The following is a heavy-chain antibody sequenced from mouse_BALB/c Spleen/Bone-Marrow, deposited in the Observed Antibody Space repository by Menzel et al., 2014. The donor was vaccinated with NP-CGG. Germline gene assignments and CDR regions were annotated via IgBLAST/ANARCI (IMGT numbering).Heavy chain of an antibody. CDR1: GYAFTDYL. D-gene: IGHD2-3*01. J-gene: IGHJ2*01. V-gene: IGHV1-54*01. CDR2: INPGSGST. CDR3: AGYDGYFDY. Sequence: VQLQQSGAELVRPGTSVKVSCKASGYAFTDYLMEWLKQRPGQGHEWIGVINPGSGSTNYNEKFKDKATLTADKSSSTAYMQLSSLTSDDSAVYFCAGYDGYFDYWGQGTILTVSS.